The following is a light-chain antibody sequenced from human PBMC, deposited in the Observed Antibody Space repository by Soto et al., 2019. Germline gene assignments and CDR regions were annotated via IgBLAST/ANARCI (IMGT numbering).Light chain of an antibody. CDR2: DAS. CDR1: QSVSSN. CDR3: QQRSNWPPYT. J-gene: IGKJ2*01. V-gene: IGKV3-11*01. Sequence: EIVMTQSPATLSVSPGERATLSCRASQSVSSNLAWYQRQPGQAPRLLIYDASNRATGIPARFSGSGSGTDFTLTISSLEPEDFAVYYCQQRSNWPPYTYGQGTKLEIK.